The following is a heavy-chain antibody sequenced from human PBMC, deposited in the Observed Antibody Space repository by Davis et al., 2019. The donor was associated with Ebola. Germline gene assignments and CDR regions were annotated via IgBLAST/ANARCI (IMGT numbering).Heavy chain of an antibody. CDR1: AYTFTSYY. CDR2: INPSGGST. V-gene: IGHV1-46*01. J-gene: IGHJ4*02. D-gene: IGHD2-15*01. Sequence: AASVQVSCNASAYTFTSYYMHWVRPAPGQGLEWMGIINPSGGSTSYAQKFQGWVTMTRDTSISTAYMELSRLRSDDTAVYYCAREGYCSGGSCYALLVYWGQGTLVTVSS. CDR3: AREGYCSGGSCYALLVY.